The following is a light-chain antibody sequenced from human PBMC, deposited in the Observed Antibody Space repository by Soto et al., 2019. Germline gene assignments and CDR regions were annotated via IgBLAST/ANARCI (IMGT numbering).Light chain of an antibody. CDR3: EQYGRLPWT. V-gene: IGKV3-20*01. CDR1: QSVSSSF. CDR2: GAS. J-gene: IGKJ1*01. Sequence: EIVLTQSPGTLSLSPGERATLSCRASQSVSSSFLAWYQQKPGQAPRLLIYGASSRATGIPDRFSGSGSGTDVTLAINRLEPEDFAVYYCEQYGRLPWTFGQGTKLDIK.